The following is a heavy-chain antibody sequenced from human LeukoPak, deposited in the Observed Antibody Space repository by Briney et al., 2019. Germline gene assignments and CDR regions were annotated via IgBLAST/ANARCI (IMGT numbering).Heavy chain of an antibody. CDR3: ARVVVAATGFSYYYYGMDV. J-gene: IGHJ6*02. D-gene: IGHD2-15*01. Sequence: SETLSLTCTVSGGSIRSSYYYWGWIRQPPGKGLEWIGSIYDSGSTYYNPSLKSRVTISVDTSKNQFSLKLSSVTAADTAVYYCARVVVAATGFSYYYYGMDVWGQGTTVTVSS. V-gene: IGHV4-39*07. CDR2: IYDSGST. CDR1: GGSIRSSYYY.